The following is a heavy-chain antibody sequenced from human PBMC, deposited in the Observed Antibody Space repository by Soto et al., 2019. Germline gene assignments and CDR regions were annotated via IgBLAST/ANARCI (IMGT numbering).Heavy chain of an antibody. Sequence: QVQLVQSGAAVKKPGSSVKVSCKASGGTFSNNAVSWVRQAPGQGLEWMGGITPLFGTATYTQKFQGRVTITADKSTNTAYMELTGLTSEDTAIYFCARGSYSGSFRAAGSWGQGTLVSVSS. J-gene: IGHJ5*02. CDR3: ARGSYSGSFRAAGS. CDR1: GGTFSNNA. D-gene: IGHD1-26*01. V-gene: IGHV1-69*06. CDR2: ITPLFGTA.